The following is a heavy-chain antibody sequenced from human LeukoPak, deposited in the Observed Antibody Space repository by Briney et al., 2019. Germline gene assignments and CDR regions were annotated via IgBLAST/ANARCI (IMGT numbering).Heavy chain of an antibody. V-gene: IGHV3-74*01. D-gene: IGHD6-19*01. J-gene: IGHJ4*02. Sequence: PGGSLRLSCAASGFTFSAYWMHWVRQSPGKGLVWVSRINSDGSSTDYAGSVKGRFTISRDNSKNTLYLQMNSLRAEDTAVYYCAKDLGIAVARDNYWGQGTLVTVSS. CDR1: GFTFSAYW. CDR3: AKDLGIAVARDNY. CDR2: INSDGSST.